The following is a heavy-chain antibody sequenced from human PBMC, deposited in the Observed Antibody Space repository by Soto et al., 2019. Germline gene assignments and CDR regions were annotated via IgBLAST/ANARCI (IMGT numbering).Heavy chain of an antibody. CDR2: IIPVFGTT. CDR1: GGLFSSYA. Sequence: QEQLVQSGAEVKKPGSSVKLSCKASGGLFSSYAISWVRQAPGQGLEWMGGIIPVFGTTNYAEKFQGRVTITADEFTNTAYMDLSSLKSEDTAVYYCVRDSGAKLSSSWGQGTLVTVSS. V-gene: IGHV1-69*01. D-gene: IGHD6-13*01. CDR3: VRDSGAKLSSS. J-gene: IGHJ4*02.